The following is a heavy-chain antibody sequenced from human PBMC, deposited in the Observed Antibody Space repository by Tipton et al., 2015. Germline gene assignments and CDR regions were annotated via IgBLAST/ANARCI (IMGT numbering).Heavy chain of an antibody. CDR3: ARVELTGTTQPVDY. D-gene: IGHD1-20*01. Sequence: SLRLSCAASGFIFSTYAMSWVRQAPGKGLEWVSGISGSGGSTYYVDSVKGRFTISRDNAKNSLYLQMNSLRDEDTAVYYCARVELTGTTQPVDYWGQGTLVTVSS. V-gene: IGHV3-23*01. CDR2: ISGSGGST. CDR1: GFIFSTYA. J-gene: IGHJ4*02.